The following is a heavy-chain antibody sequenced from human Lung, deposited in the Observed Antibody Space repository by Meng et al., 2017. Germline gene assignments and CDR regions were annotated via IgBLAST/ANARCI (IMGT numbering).Heavy chain of an antibody. CDR2: ISHSGST. V-gene: IGHV4-4*02. Sequence: QLQLQESCPRLVQPSGTLSLACAVSGDSITRTQWWSWPRQTPGKGLEWIGEISHSGSTVYRPSLQGRVSISLDKSNNEFSLKLTSVTAADTAVYYCARETLRELGLFHYWGQGILVTVSS. J-gene: IGHJ4*02. CDR3: ARETLRELGLFHY. D-gene: IGHD1-7*01. CDR1: GDSITRTQW.